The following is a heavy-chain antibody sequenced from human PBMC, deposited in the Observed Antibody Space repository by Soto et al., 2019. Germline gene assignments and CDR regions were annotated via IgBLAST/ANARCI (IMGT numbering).Heavy chain of an antibody. CDR2: ITNRGTHT. CDR3: SRAHEVASFDS. D-gene: IGHD2-15*01. CDR1: GSSFSSYT. Sequence: PGGSLRLSCKASGSSFSSYTMNWVRQAPGKVLQWVASITNRGTHTYSADSVKGRFTISRDNDKNSLYLQMNNLRAEHTATYYCSRAHEVASFDSWGLGTLATVSS. J-gene: IGHJ5*01. V-gene: IGHV3-21*06.